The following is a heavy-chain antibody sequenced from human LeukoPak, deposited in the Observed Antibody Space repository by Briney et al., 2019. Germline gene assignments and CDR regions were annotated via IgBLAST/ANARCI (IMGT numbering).Heavy chain of an antibody. V-gene: IGHV1-46*01. D-gene: IGHD3-22*01. Sequence: ASVKVSCKASGGTFSSYAISWVRQAPGQGLEWMGIINPSGGSTSYAQKFQGRVTMTRDTSTSTVYMELSSLRSEDTAVYYCARDGPYYYDSSGYRSMDVWGQGTTVTVSS. CDR1: GGTFSSYA. CDR2: INPSGGST. J-gene: IGHJ6*02. CDR3: ARDGPYYYDSSGYRSMDV.